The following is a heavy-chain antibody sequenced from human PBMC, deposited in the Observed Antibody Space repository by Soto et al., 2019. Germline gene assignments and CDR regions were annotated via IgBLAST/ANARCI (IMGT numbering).Heavy chain of an antibody. V-gene: IGHV3-74*01. J-gene: IGHJ4*02. Sequence: EVQLVESGGGLVQPGGSLRLSCAGSGFTFSSFWMYWVRQAPGKGLVWVSRISVDGSTTNYADSVKGRFTVSRDNAKSTLYLQMHSLRADDTGVYYCASRVMTAFDNWGQGTLVTVPS. CDR3: ASRVMTAFDN. CDR2: ISVDGSTT. D-gene: IGHD2-21*01. CDR1: GFTFSSFW.